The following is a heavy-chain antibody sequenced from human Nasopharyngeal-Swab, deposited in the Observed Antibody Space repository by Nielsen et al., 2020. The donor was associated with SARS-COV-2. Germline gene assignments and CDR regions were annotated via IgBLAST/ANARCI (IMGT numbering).Heavy chain of an antibody. J-gene: IGHJ1*01. Sequence: WVRQAPGRGLEWMGIINPSGGSTSYAQKFQGRVTMTRDTSTSTVYMELSSLRSEDTAVYYCARDGGGSYYDSEYFQHWGQGTLVTVSS. CDR2: INPSGGST. V-gene: IGHV1-46*01. CDR3: ARDGGGSYYDSEYFQH. D-gene: IGHD1-26*01.